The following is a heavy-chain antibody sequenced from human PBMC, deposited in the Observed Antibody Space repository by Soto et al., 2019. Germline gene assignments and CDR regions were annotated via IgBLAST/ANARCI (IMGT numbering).Heavy chain of an antibody. D-gene: IGHD1-26*01. V-gene: IGHV1-24*01. J-gene: IGHJ6*02. CDR1: GYTLTELS. CDR3: AREGGNRYYYYGMDV. Sequence: ASVKVSCKVSGYTLTELSIHWVRQAPGKGLEWMGGFDPEDGETIYAQKFQGRVTINPDTSKNQFSLQLNSVTPEDTAVYYCAREGGNRYYYYGMDVWGQGTTVTVSS. CDR2: FDPEDGET.